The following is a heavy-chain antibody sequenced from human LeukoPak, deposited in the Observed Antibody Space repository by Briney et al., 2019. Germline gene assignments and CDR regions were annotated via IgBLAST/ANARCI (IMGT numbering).Heavy chain of an antibody. V-gene: IGHV1-2*02. CDR1: GYTFTGYY. Sequence: ASVKVSCKASGYTFTGYYMHWVRQAPGQGLEWMGWINPNSGGTNYAQKFQGRVTMTRDTSISTAYMELSRLRSDDTAVYYCARSITIFGVVSRTFDYWGQGTLVTVSS. D-gene: IGHD3-3*01. CDR2: INPNSGGT. J-gene: IGHJ4*02. CDR3: ARSITIFGVVSRTFDY.